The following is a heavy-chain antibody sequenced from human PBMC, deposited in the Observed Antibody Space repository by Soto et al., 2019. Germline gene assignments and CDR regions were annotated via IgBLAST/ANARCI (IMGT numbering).Heavy chain of an antibody. CDR2: ISYDGSNK. CDR1: GFTFSSYG. Sequence: PGGSLRLSCAASGFTFSSYGMHWVRQAPGKGLEWVAVISYDGSNKYYADSVKGRFTISRDNSRNTLYLQMNSLRAEDTAVYYCAKDVVVGATPGLGDYYYYYGMDVWGQGTTVTAP. J-gene: IGHJ6*02. V-gene: IGHV3-30*18. CDR3: AKDVVVGATPGLGDYYYYYGMDV. D-gene: IGHD1-26*01.